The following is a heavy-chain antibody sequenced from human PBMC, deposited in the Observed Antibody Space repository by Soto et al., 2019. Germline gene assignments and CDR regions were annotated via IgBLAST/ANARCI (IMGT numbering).Heavy chain of an antibody. J-gene: IGHJ4*02. CDR1: GFTFSTNA. Sequence: DVQLLESGGGLVQPGGSLRLSCVASGFTFSTNAMSWVRQAPGKGLEWVSAMDTNGGATYYADSVKGRFTISRDNSQNTLYMQMNSLRAEDTAVYHCAKYSTLTPYYQDLVYWGQGSLVTVSS. CDR2: MDTNGGAT. D-gene: IGHD3-9*01. CDR3: AKYSTLTPYYQDLVY. V-gene: IGHV3-23*01.